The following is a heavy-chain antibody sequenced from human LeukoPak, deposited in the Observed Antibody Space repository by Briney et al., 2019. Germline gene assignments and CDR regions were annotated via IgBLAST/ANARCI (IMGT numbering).Heavy chain of an antibody. Sequence: GGSLRLSCAASGFSCADSWMHWVRQAPGKELVWVPRINNDGSDTRYADSVRGRFTISRDNAKNTLYLQMNSLRAEDTAVYYCARVSGLGMNEYYQHWGQGTLVTVPS. V-gene: IGHV3-74*01. CDR3: ARVSGLGMNEYYQH. CDR1: GFSCADSW. D-gene: IGHD3-10*01. J-gene: IGHJ1*01. CDR2: INNDGSDT.